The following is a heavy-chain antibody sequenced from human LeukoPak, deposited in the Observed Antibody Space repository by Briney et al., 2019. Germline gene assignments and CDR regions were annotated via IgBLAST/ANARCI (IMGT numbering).Heavy chain of an antibody. V-gene: IGHV5-51*01. Sequence: GGSLKISCKGSGYSFTTYWIGWGRQMPGKGLEWMGIIYPGDSDTRYSPSFQGQVTISADKSISTAYLQWSSLKASDTAMYYCAYCSSTSCSRTGFDYWGQGTLVTVSS. CDR2: IYPGDSDT. CDR3: AYCSSTSCSRTGFDY. D-gene: IGHD2-2*01. J-gene: IGHJ4*02. CDR1: GYSFTTYW.